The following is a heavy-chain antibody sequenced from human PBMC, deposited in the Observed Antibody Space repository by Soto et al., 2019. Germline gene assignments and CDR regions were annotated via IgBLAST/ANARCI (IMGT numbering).Heavy chain of an antibody. D-gene: IGHD2-21*01. V-gene: IGHV1-18*01. CDR2: ISAYNGNT. CDR3: SRYSPPPRE. Sequence: QVQLVQSGAEVKKPGASVKVSCKASGYTFTSYHITWVRQAPGQWLEWRGWISAYNGNTNYAQKLQGRVTMTTDTSTRTAYTARRSLRTDDTAVYYCSRYSPPPREWGQGTLVTDSS. CDR1: GYTFTSYH. J-gene: IGHJ4*02.